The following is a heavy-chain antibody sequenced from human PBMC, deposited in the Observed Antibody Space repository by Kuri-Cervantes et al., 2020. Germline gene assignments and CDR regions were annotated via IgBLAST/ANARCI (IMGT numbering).Heavy chain of an antibody. CDR1: GFTFSSYA. CDR3: ARGGLWFDY. CDR2: ISYDGSNK. Sequence: GESLKISCAASGFTFSSYAMHWVRQAPGKGLEWVAVISYDGSNKYYADSVKDRFTISRDNSKNTLYLQMNSLRAEDTVVYYCARGGLWFDYWGQGTLVTVSS. V-gene: IGHV3-30-3*01. J-gene: IGHJ5*01.